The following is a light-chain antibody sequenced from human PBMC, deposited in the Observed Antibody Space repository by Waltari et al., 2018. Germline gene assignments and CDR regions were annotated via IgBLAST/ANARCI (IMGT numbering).Light chain of an antibody. CDR3: QQYNSYSLLS. Sequence: DIQITQSPSTLSASVGDRVIFSCRASQSISKWLAWYQQKPGKAPKLLLYKASTLESGVPSRFSGSGSGTEFTLTISSLQPEDFATYYCQQYNSYSLLSFGGGTKVEIK. CDR1: QSISKW. V-gene: IGKV1-5*03. CDR2: KAS. J-gene: IGKJ4*01.